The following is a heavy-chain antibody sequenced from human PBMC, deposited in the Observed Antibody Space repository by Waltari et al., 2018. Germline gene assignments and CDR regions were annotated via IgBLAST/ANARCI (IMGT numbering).Heavy chain of an antibody. D-gene: IGHD2-15*01. CDR3: AGGRGWTSDS. Sequence: EVQLVESGGGLVQPGGSLSLACYASVFSFSDYFITWVRQAPGKGLEWVANIDQEGSEKNYIDSVKGRFTISRDNAKNSLFLQMNSLRGEDTAVYYCAGGRGWTSDSWGQGTLVTVSS. V-gene: IGHV3-7*01. CDR2: IDQEGSEK. CDR1: VFSFSDYF. J-gene: IGHJ5*01.